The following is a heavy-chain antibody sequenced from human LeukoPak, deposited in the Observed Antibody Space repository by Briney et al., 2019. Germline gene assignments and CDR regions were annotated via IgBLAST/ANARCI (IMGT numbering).Heavy chain of an antibody. CDR3: ARDRAPVRMDV. CDR1: GFTFSSYS. J-gene: IGHJ6*04. V-gene: IGHV3-48*01. Sequence: GGSLRLSCAASGFTFSSYSMNWVRQAPGKGLEWVSYISSSSSTIYYADSVKGRFTISRDNAKNSLYLQMNSLRAEDTAVYYCARDRAPVRMDVWGKGTTVTVSS. CDR2: ISSSSSTI. D-gene: IGHD4-17*01.